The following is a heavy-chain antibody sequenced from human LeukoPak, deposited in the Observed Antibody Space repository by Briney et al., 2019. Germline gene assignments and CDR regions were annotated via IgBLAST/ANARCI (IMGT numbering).Heavy chain of an antibody. CDR1: GFTFSRNA. CDR2: IAHHGSNK. V-gene: IGHV3-30*02. Sequence: PGESLRLSCAASGFTFSRNAVHWVRQGPGKGLEWVSYIAHHGSNKYYADSVKGRFTISRDNSKRTLYLQMNSLRADDTAVYYCAKDGSWSCTDWGQGTLVTVSS. D-gene: IGHD2-8*02. CDR3: AKDGSWSCTD. J-gene: IGHJ4*02.